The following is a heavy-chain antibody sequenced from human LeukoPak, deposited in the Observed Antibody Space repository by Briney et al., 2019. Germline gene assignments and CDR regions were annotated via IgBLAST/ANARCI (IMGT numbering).Heavy chain of an antibody. CDR1: GYTFTGYY. Sequence: ASVKVSCKASGYTFTGYYMHWVRQAPGQGLEWMGWINPNSGGTNHAQKFQGRVTMTRDTSISTAYMELSRLRSDNTAVYYCARGVAYYDSSGPRDYWGQGTLVTVSS. CDR2: INPNSGGT. D-gene: IGHD3-22*01. J-gene: IGHJ4*02. CDR3: ARGVAYYDSSGPRDY. V-gene: IGHV1-2*02.